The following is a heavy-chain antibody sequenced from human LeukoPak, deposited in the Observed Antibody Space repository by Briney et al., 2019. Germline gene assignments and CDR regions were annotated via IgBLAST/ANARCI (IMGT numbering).Heavy chain of an antibody. Sequence: SVKVSCKASGGTFSSYAISWVRQAPGQGLEWMGGIIPTFGTANYAQKFQGRVTITTDESTSTAYMELSSLRSEDTAVYYCARRPPNWNYFDYWGQGTLVTVSS. CDR3: ARRPPNWNYFDY. D-gene: IGHD1-1*01. CDR2: IIPTFGTA. V-gene: IGHV1-69*05. CDR1: GGTFSSYA. J-gene: IGHJ4*02.